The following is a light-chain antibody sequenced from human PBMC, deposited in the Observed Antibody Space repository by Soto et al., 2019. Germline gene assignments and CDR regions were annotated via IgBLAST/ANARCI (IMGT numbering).Light chain of an antibody. CDR2: DAS. J-gene: IGKJ4*01. Sequence: DIQMTQSPSSLSASVGDRVTITCQASQDISNYLNWYQQKPGKAPKLLIYDASNLETGVPSGFSGSGSGTDFTFTISSLQPEDIATYYCQQYDNPALTVGGGTKVDIK. CDR1: QDISNY. CDR3: QQYDNPALT. V-gene: IGKV1-33*01.